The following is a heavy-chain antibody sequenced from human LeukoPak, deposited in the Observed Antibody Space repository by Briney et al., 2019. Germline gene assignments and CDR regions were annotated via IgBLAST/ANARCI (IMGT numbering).Heavy chain of an antibody. D-gene: IGHD2-15*01. Sequence: KPGESLKISCKGSGDSFTTYWIGWVRQMPGKGLEWMGIIYPGDSDTRYSPSFQGQVTISADKSISTAYLQWSSLKASDTAMYYCARGSYCSGGSCSLWFDPWGQGTLVTVSS. J-gene: IGHJ5*02. CDR2: IYPGDSDT. V-gene: IGHV5-51*01. CDR1: GDSFTTYW. CDR3: ARGSYCSGGSCSLWFDP.